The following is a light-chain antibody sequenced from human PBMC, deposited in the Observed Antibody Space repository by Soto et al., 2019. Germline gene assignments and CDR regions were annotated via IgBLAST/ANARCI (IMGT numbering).Light chain of an antibody. Sequence: EIVLTQSPGTLSLSPGERATLSCRASQSVSSSYLAWYQQKPGQAPRLLIYGASSRATGIPDRFSGSGSGTDFALTISRLEPEVFAVYYCQQYGSSPTFGGGTKVEIK. CDR1: QSVSSSY. V-gene: IGKV3-20*01. CDR2: GAS. J-gene: IGKJ4*01. CDR3: QQYGSSPT.